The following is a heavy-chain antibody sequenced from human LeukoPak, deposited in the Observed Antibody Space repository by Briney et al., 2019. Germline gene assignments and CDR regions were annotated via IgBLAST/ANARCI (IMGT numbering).Heavy chain of an antibody. D-gene: IGHD2-2*01. CDR2: INHSGST. V-gene: IGHV4-34*01. CDR3: ARSNHIVVVPAAISEGYSSSSVRRDNNVPETYFDY. CDR1: GGSFSGYY. J-gene: IGHJ4*02. Sequence: PSETLSLTCAVYGGSFSGYYWSWIRQPPGKGLEWIGEINHSGSTNYNPSLKSRVTISVDTSKNQFSLKLSSVTAADTAVYYCARSNHIVVVPAAISEGYSSSSVRRDNNVPETYFDYWGQGTLVTVSS.